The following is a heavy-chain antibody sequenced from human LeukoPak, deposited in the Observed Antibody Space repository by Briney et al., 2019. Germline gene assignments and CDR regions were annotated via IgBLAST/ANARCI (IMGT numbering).Heavy chain of an antibody. D-gene: IGHD3-22*01. V-gene: IGHV4-59*01. CDR1: GVSISSYY. Sequence: SETLSLTCTVSGVSISSYYWSWIRQPPGKGLEWIGYIYYSGSTNYNPSLKSRVTISVDTSKNHFSLKLSSVTAADTAVYYCARDVYYYDSSHSRAFDIWGQGTMVTVSS. J-gene: IGHJ3*02. CDR2: IYYSGST. CDR3: ARDVYYYDSSHSRAFDI.